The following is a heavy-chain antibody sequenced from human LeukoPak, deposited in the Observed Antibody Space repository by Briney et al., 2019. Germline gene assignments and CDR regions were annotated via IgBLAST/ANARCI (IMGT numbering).Heavy chain of an antibody. D-gene: IGHD3-3*01. CDR2: ISGSGGST. CDR1: GFTFSSYA. V-gene: IGHV3-23*01. Sequence: PGGSLRLSCAASGFTFSSYAMSWVRQAPGKGLEWASAISGSGGSTYYADSVKGRFTISRDNSKNTLYLQMNSLRAEDTAVYYCAKVPNYDFWSGYSHYFDYWGQGTLVTVSS. J-gene: IGHJ4*02. CDR3: AKVPNYDFWSGYSHYFDY.